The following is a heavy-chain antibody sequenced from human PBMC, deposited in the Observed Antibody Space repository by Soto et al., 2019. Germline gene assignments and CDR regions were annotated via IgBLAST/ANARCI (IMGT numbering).Heavy chain of an antibody. J-gene: IGHJ4*02. Sequence: EVQVLESGGGLVQPGGSLKLSCAASGFTFSTYAMSWVRQAPGKGLEWVSGISGGGGSTYYADSVKGRFTISRDNSKNTVYLQMNSLRAEDTAVYYCAKADLLGYCTGGSCYSLDYWGQGTLVTVSS. CDR1: GFTFSTYA. V-gene: IGHV3-23*01. D-gene: IGHD2-15*01. CDR3: AKADLLGYCTGGSCYSLDY. CDR2: ISGGGGST.